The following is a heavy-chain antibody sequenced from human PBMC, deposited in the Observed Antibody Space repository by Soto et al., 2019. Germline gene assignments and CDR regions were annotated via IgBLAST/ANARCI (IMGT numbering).Heavy chain of an antibody. V-gene: IGHV3-30*18. Sequence: QVQLVESGGGVVQPGRSLRLSCAASGFTFSNYGMHWVRQAPGKGLEWVAVILYDGSNKYYADSVKGRFTISRDNSKNTLYLQMNSLRAEATAVYYCAKEWMVAATLVDCWGQGTLVTVSS. J-gene: IGHJ4*02. CDR1: GFTFSNYG. CDR3: AKEWMVAATLVDC. D-gene: IGHD2-15*01. CDR2: ILYDGSNK.